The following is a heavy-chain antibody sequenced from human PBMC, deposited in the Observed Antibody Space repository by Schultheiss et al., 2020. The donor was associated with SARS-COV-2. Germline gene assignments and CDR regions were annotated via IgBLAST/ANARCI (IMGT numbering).Heavy chain of an antibody. J-gene: IGHJ4*02. D-gene: IGHD1-26*01. CDR3: ARDALVGATDY. CDR1: GYSISSGYY. V-gene: IGHV4-38-2*02. CDR2: IYHSGST. Sequence: SETLSLTCAVSGYSISSGYYWGWIRQPPGKGLEWIGSIYHSGSTYYNPSLKSRVTMSVDTSKNQFSLKLSSVTAADTAVYYCARDALVGATDYWGQGTLVTVSS.